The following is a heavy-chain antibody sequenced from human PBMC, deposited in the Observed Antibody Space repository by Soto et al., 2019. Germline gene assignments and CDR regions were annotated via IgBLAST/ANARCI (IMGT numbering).Heavy chain of an antibody. CDR2: IHYSRSV. J-gene: IGHJ6*02. D-gene: IGHD2-21*02. CDR1: GGSISYDHYH. Sequence: QVQLQESGPGLVRPSQTLSLTCTVSGGSISYDHYHWTWIRQPPGKGLEWLGYIHYSRSVFYNPYLQSRLSMSVDTSKNLFSLKLSSVTAADTAVYFCAREDDGGDRDYYGLDVWGQGTTVTVSS. CDR3: AREDDGGDRDYYGLDV. V-gene: IGHV4-30-4*01.